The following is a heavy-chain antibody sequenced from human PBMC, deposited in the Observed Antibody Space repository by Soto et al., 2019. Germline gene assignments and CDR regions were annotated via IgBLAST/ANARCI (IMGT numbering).Heavy chain of an antibody. Sequence: SETLSLTCTVSGGSISSSSYYWGWIRQPPGKGLEWIGSIYYSGSTYYNPSLKSRVTISVDTSKNQFSLKLSSVTAADTAVYYCASGYSSSWYYFDYWGQGTLVTVSS. D-gene: IGHD6-13*01. V-gene: IGHV4-39*01. J-gene: IGHJ4*02. CDR2: IYYSGST. CDR3: ASGYSSSWYYFDY. CDR1: GGSISSSSYY.